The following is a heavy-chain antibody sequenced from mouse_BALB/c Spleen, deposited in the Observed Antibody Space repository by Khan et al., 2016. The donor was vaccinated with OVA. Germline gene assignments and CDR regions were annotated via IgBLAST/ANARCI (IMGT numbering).Heavy chain of an antibody. Sequence: ESGAELVRPGASVTLSCKASGYTFTDYEMHWVKQTPVHGLEWIGAIDPETGGTAYNQKFKGKATLTADTSSSTAYMELRSLTSEDSAGDYCTRSDGYYGYFDVWGAGTTVTVSS. J-gene: IGHJ1*01. V-gene: IGHV1-15*01. CDR3: TRSDGYYGYFDV. CDR1: GYTFTDYE. CDR2: IDPETGGT. D-gene: IGHD2-3*01.